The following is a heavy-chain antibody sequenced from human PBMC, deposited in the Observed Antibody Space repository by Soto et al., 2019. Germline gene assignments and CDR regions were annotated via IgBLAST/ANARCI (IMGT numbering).Heavy chain of an antibody. V-gene: IGHV4-59*08. Sequence: QVQLQESGPGLVKPSETLSLTCTVSGGSISSYYWSWIRQPPGKGLEWIGCIYYSGSTNYNPSLKSRVTISVDTSKNQFSLKLSSVTAADTAVYYCARYYGGYSDYWGQGTLVTVSS. CDR2: IYYSGST. D-gene: IGHD3-10*01. CDR1: GGSISSYY. J-gene: IGHJ4*02. CDR3: ARYYGGYSDY.